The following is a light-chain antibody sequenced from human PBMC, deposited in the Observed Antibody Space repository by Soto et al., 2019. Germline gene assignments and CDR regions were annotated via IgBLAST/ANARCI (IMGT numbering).Light chain of an antibody. V-gene: IGKV3-11*01. J-gene: IGKJ1*01. CDR1: ESIYSF. Sequence: EIVLTXXXXTLSLSPGERATLSCRATESIYSFLAWYQQKPGQAPRLLIYDTSNRAPGIPARFSGSGSGTDFTLTISSLEPEDFAVYFCQQRSKWPRTFGQGTKVEIK. CDR2: DTS. CDR3: QQRSKWPRT.